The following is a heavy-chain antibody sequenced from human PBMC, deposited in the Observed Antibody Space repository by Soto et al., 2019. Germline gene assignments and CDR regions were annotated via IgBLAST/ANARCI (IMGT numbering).Heavy chain of an antibody. D-gene: IGHD3-10*01. CDR2: TYYRSKWYN. J-gene: IGHJ3*02. V-gene: IGHV6-1*01. Sequence: SQTLSLTCAISGDSVSSNSAAWNWIRQSPSRGLEWLGRTYYRSKWYNDYAVSVKSRITINPDTSKNQFSLQLNSVTPEDTAVYYCARDYFLGKYYYGSGTSPEAFDIWGQGTMVTVSS. CDR3: ARDYFLGKYYYGSGTSPEAFDI. CDR1: GDSVSSNSAA.